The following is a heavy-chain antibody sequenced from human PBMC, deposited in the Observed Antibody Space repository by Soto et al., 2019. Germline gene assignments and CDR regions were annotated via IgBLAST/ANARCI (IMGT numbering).Heavy chain of an antibody. D-gene: IGHD6-13*01. CDR3: AREGVAAAGEYGMDV. Sequence: PSETLSLTCTVSGGSISSGGYYWSWIRQHPGKGLEWIGYIYYSGSTYYNPSLKSRVTISVDTSKNQFSLKLSSVTAADTAVYYCAREGVAAAGEYGMDVRGQGTTVTVSS. J-gene: IGHJ6*02. V-gene: IGHV4-31*03. CDR1: GGSISSGGYY. CDR2: IYYSGST.